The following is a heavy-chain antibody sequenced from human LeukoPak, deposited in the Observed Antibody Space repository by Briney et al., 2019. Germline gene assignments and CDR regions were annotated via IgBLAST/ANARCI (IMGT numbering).Heavy chain of an antibody. Sequence: PGGSLRLSCAASGFTFSSYGMHWVRQAPGKGLEWVAVIWYDGSNKYYADSVKGRFTISRDNSKNTLYLQMNSLRAEDTAVYYCARDSIVLGGFDIWGQGTMVTVSS. CDR2: IWYDGSNK. D-gene: IGHD6-6*01. J-gene: IGHJ3*02. CDR1: GFTFSSYG. V-gene: IGHV3-33*01. CDR3: ARDSIVLGGFDI.